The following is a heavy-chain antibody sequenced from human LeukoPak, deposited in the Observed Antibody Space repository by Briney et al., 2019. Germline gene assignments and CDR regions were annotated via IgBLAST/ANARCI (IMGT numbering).Heavy chain of an antibody. J-gene: IGHJ5*02. CDR1: GFPFDHYA. V-gene: IGHV3-9*01. D-gene: IGHD6-19*01. CDR3: AGSSGPNWFDP. CDR2: ISWYSGSI. Sequence: PGGSLRLSCAASGFPFDHYAMHWVRQAPGKGLEWVSGISWYSGSIGYADSVKGRFTIPSDNAKNSLYLQMNSLRAEDTALYYCAGSSGPNWFDPGGQGSLVTVHS.